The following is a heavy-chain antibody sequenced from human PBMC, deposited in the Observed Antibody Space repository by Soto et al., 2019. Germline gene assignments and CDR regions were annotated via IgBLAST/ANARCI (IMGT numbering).Heavy chain of an antibody. Sequence: EVQLVESGGGLVQPGGSLRLSCAASGFTFSSYSMNWVRQAPGKGLEWVSYISSSSSTIYYADSVKGRFTISRDNAKNSLYLQMNSLRDEDTAVYYCARDSVMEWLFLVDYWGQGTLVTVSS. CDR2: ISSSSSTI. J-gene: IGHJ4*02. CDR3: ARDSVMEWLFLVDY. D-gene: IGHD3-3*01. V-gene: IGHV3-48*02. CDR1: GFTFSSYS.